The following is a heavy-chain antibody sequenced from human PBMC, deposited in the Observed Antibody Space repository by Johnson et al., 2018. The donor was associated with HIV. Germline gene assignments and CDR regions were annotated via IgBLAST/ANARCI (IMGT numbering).Heavy chain of an antibody. V-gene: IGHV3-30*14. CDR3: ARARYTSDWYLYDAFDI. CDR1: GFTFSSYA. D-gene: IGHD6-13*01. J-gene: IGHJ3*02. CDR2: ISYDGSNR. Sequence: VQLVESGGGVVQPGRSLRLSCAASGFTFSSYAMHWVRQAPGKGLEWVAVISYDGSNRYYADSVKGRFTISRDNSKNTLYLQMGSLRTEDMAVYHCARARYTSDWYLYDAFDIWGQGTMVTVSS.